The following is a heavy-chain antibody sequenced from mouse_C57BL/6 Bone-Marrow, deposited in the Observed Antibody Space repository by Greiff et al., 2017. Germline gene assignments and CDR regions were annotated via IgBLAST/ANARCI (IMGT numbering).Heavy chain of an antibody. CDR1: GFTFSSYA. Sequence: EVQLQESGEGLVKPGGSLKLSCAASGFTFSSYAMSWVRQTPEKRLEWVAYISSGGDYIYYADTVKGRFTISRDNARNTLYLQMSSLKSEDTAMYYCTRGGYYGNHGGFAYWGQGTLVTVSA. D-gene: IGHD2-1*01. CDR2: ISSGGDYI. J-gene: IGHJ3*01. CDR3: TRGGYYGNHGGFAY. V-gene: IGHV5-9-1*02.